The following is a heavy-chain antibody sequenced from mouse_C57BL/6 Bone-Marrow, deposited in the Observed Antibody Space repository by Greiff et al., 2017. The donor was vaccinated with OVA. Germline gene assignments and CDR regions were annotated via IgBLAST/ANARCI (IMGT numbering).Heavy chain of an antibody. D-gene: IGHD1-1*01. CDR1: GYTFTSYW. CDR2: IYPGNSDT. V-gene: IGHV1-5*01. J-gene: IGHJ4*01. CDR3: TRDGSSIYYYAMDY. Sequence: EVQLQQSGTVLARPGASVKMSCKTSGYTFTSYWMHWVKQRPGQGLEWIGAIYPGNSDTSYNQKFKGKAKLTAVTSASTAYMELSSLTNEDSAVYYCTRDGSSIYYYAMDYWGQGTSVTVSS.